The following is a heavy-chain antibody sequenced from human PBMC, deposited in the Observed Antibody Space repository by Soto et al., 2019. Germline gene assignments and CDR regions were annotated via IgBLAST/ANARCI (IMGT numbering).Heavy chain of an antibody. CDR3: AREEAGVVIN. V-gene: IGHV4-31*03. CDR2: IYYSGST. D-gene: IGHD3-3*01. CDR1: GGSISSGGYY. Sequence: QVQLQESGPGLVKPSQTLSLTCTVSGGSISSGGYYWSWIRQHPGKGLEGMGYIYYSGSTYYNPYLQSRVTISADTSKNQFSLKLSSVTAADTAVYYCAREEAGVVINWGQGTLVTVSS. J-gene: IGHJ4*02.